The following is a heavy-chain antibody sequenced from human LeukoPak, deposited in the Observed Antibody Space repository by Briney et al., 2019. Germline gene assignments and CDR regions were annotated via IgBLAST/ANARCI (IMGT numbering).Heavy chain of an antibody. Sequence: GRSLRLSCAASGFTFSSYGMHWVRQAPGKGLEWVAVIWYDGSNKYYADSVKGRFTISRDNSKHTLYLQMNSLRAEDTAVYYCARVSVAGSVDYWGQGTLVTVSS. V-gene: IGHV3-33*01. CDR2: IWYDGSNK. J-gene: IGHJ4*02. D-gene: IGHD6-19*01. CDR1: GFTFSSYG. CDR3: ARVSVAGSVDY.